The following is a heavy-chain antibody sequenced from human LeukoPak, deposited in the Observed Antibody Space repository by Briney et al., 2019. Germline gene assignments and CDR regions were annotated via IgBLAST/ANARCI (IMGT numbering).Heavy chain of an antibody. CDR2: IKGDGSSI. CDR3: TRDWRNKAFDI. J-gene: IGHJ3*02. V-gene: IGHV3-74*01. D-gene: IGHD1/OR15-1a*01. CDR1: GFTLSIYW. Sequence: GGSLRLSYAASGFTLSIYWMHWVRQAPGKGLVWVSCIKGDGSSISYADSVKGRFTISRDNAKNTLYLQMNSLRSEDTAVYYCTRDWRNKAFDIWGQGTMVTVA.